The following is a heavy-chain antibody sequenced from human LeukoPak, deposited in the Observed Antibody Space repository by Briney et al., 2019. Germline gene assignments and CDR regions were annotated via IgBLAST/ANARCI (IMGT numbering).Heavy chain of an antibody. Sequence: SETLSLTFTVSGGSISSYYWSWIRQPPGEGLEWIGYIFYSGSTNYNPSLKSRVTISVDTSKSQFSLKLSSVTAADTAVYYCATFSWGSFDYWGQGTLVTVSS. D-gene: IGHD3-16*01. CDR3: ATFSWGSFDY. CDR2: IFYSGST. V-gene: IGHV4-59*01. CDR1: GGSISSYY. J-gene: IGHJ4*02.